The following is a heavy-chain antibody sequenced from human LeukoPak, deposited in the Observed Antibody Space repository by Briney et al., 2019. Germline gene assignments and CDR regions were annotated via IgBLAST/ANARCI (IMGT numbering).Heavy chain of an antibody. CDR2: ISWNSGSI. Sequence: PGGSLRLSCAASGFTFDDYAMHWVRQAPGKGLEWVSGISWNSGSIGYADSVKGRFTISRDNAKNSLYLQMNSLRAEDTALYYCAEGRYILDYWGQGTLVTVSS. CDR3: AEGRYILDY. D-gene: IGHD5-18*01. J-gene: IGHJ4*02. CDR1: GFTFDDYA. V-gene: IGHV3-9*01.